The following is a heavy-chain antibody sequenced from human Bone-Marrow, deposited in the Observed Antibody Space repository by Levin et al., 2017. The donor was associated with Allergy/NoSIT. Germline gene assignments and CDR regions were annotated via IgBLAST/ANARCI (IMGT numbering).Heavy chain of an antibody. D-gene: IGHD2-21*02. CDR1: GYEFPTYW. CDR3: GRRARECRDGVCYPYYFDY. J-gene: IGHJ4*02. Sequence: GESLKISCEASGYEFPTYWIGWVRQRPGRGLDWVGVIYPEDSDTSYAPSFQGQVIISADRSITTDYLQWHSLKASDTGIYYCGRRARECRDGVCYPYYFDYWGQGTPVTVSS. V-gene: IGHV5-51*01. CDR2: IYPEDSDT.